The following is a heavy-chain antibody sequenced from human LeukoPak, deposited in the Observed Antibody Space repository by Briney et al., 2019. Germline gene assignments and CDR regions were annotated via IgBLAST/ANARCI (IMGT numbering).Heavy chain of an antibody. V-gene: IGHV3-48*01. CDR1: GFTFSSYS. CDR2: ITSSGSTI. J-gene: IGHJ5*02. Sequence: PGGSLRLSCAASGFTFSSYSMNWVRQAPGKGLEWVSYITSSGSTIYYADSVKGRFTISRDNAKNSLSLQMNSLRAEDTAVYYCARAGYCSGGSCIRSFDPWGLGTLVTVSS. CDR3: ARAGYCSGGSCIRSFDP. D-gene: IGHD2-15*01.